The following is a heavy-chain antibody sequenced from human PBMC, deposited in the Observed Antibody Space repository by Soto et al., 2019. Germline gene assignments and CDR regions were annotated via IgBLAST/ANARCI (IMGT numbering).Heavy chain of an antibody. CDR1: GGTFSSYA. J-gene: IGHJ6*02. CDR3: AKESIYCYYLGYYYYGMYF. Sequence: ASVKVSCKASGGTFSSYAISWVRQAPGQGLEWMGIINPSGGSTSYAQKFQGRVTMTRDTSTSTVYMELSSLRSEDTAVYYCAKESIYCYYLGYYYYGMYFWGQGTTVPVSS. D-gene: IGHD4-17*01. V-gene: IGHV1-46*01. CDR2: INPSGGST.